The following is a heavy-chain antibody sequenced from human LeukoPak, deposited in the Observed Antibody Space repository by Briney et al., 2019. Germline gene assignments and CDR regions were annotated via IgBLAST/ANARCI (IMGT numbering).Heavy chain of an antibody. CDR2: ISGSAGST. CDR1: GFTFSSYA. CDR3: AKVADCSGGACYKYYFDY. Sequence: GGSLRLSCAASGFTFSSYAMSWVRQAPGKGLEWVSAISGSAGSTYYADSVKGRFTIPRDISKNTLYLQMNSLRAEDTAVYYCAKVADCSGGACYKYYFDYWGQGTLVTVSS. V-gene: IGHV3-23*01. J-gene: IGHJ4*02. D-gene: IGHD2-15*01.